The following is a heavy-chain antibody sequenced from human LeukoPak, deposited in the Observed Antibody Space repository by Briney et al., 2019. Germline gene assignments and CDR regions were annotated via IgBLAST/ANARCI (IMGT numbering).Heavy chain of an antibody. CDR3: AREMGGYPFDY. CDR1: GFTFSSYE. V-gene: IGHV3-21*01. CDR2: ISSSSSYI. J-gene: IGHJ4*02. Sequence: GGSLRLSCAASGFTFSSYEMNWVRQAPGKGLEWVSSISSSSSYIYYADSVKGRFTISRDNAKNSLYLQMNSLRAEDTAVYYCAREMGGYPFDYWGQGTPVTVSS. D-gene: IGHD5-12*01.